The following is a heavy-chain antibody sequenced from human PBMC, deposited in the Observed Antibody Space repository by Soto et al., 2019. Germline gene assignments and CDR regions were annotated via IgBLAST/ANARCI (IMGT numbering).Heavy chain of an antibody. Sequence: QVQLVQSGAEVKKPGASVKVSCKASGYTFTSYDINWVRQATGQGLEWMGWMNPNSGNTGYAQKFQGRVTMTRNTSISTAYMELSSLRSEDTAVYYCASPARNYDFWSGYSFDIWVQGTMVTVSS. J-gene: IGHJ3*02. CDR2: MNPNSGNT. CDR1: GYTFTSYD. D-gene: IGHD3-3*01. CDR3: ASPARNYDFWSGYSFDI. V-gene: IGHV1-8*01.